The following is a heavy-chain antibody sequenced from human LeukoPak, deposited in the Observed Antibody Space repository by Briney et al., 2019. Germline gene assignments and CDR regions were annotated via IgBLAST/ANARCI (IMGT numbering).Heavy chain of an antibody. CDR1: GFTFSSYG. Sequence: GRSLRLSCAASGFTFSSYGMHWVRQAPGKGLEWVAVIWYGGSNKYYADSVKGRFTISRDNSKNTLYLQMNSLRAEDTAVYYCAKGGDYGYYFDYWGQGTLVTVSS. J-gene: IGHJ4*02. CDR2: IWYGGSNK. D-gene: IGHD4-17*01. CDR3: AKGGDYGYYFDY. V-gene: IGHV3-30*18.